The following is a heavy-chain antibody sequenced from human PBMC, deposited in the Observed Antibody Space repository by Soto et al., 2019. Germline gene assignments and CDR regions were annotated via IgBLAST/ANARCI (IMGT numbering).Heavy chain of an antibody. CDR3: ARVVRFLESGCGP. Sequence: XSVKVSCKASGSPFTSYGIIWVRQSPGQGLEWMGWISAYNGNTNYAQKLQGRVTMTTDTSTSTAYMELRSLRSDDTAVYSCARVVRFLESGCGPWGQGILVSVSS. V-gene: IGHV1-18*04. J-gene: IGHJ5*02. CDR1: GSPFTSYG. CDR2: ISAYNGNT. D-gene: IGHD3-3*01.